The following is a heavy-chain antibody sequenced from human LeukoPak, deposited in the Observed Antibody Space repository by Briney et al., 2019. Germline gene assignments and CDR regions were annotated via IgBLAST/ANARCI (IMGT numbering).Heavy chain of an antibody. Sequence: ASVKVSCKASGYTFTSYGINWLRQAPGQGLEWMGWISAYNGNTNYAQKFQGRVIMTTDTLTSTAYMELMSLRSDDTAVYYCARFLIGGGSPHYFDYWGQGTLVTVSS. V-gene: IGHV1-18*01. CDR1: GYTFTSYG. CDR3: ARFLIGGGSPHYFDY. D-gene: IGHD2-15*01. CDR2: ISAYNGNT. J-gene: IGHJ4*02.